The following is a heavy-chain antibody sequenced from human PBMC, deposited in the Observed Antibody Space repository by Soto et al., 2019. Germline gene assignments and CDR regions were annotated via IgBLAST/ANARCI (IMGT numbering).Heavy chain of an antibody. CDR2: IYYSGST. D-gene: IGHD6-13*01. V-gene: IGHV4-31*03. CDR3: ARGDVGQQLADY. CDR1: GGSISSAGYY. Sequence: QVQLQESGPGQVKPSQTLSLTCTVSGGSISSAGYYWSWIRQYPGKGLEWIGYIYYSGSTYYNPSLKSRVSISVDTAKNQFSLKLTSVTAADTAVYYCARGDVGQQLADYWGQGTLVTVSS. J-gene: IGHJ4*02.